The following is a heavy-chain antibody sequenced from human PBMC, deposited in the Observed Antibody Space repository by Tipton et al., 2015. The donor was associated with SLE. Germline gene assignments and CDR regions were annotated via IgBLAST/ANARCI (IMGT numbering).Heavy chain of an antibody. D-gene: IGHD3-16*01. CDR3: ARDGGAGRAALDI. J-gene: IGHJ3*02. CDR1: GDPISTKNYY. Sequence: TLSLTCTVSGDPISTKNYYWSWIRQPAGKGLEWIGRIYDIGNTNFNPSLKSRVTISIDTSKNQVSLKLTSVTAADTAVYYCARDGGAGRAALDIWGQGTAVTVSS. V-gene: IGHV4-61*02. CDR2: IYDIGNT.